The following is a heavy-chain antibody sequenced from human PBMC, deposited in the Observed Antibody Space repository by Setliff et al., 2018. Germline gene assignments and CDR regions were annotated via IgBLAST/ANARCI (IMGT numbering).Heavy chain of an antibody. CDR3: ARVGSSSWLHPDVYYYYGMDV. Sequence: ASVKVSCKASGDTSTTYAIHWVRQAPGQGLEWMGWINAGNGNTRYSQNFQGRVTITRDTSASTAYMELSSLTSEDTAVYYCARVGSSSWLHPDVYYYYGMDVWG. J-gene: IGHJ6*01. CDR2: INAGNGNT. CDR1: GDTSTTYA. D-gene: IGHD6-13*01. V-gene: IGHV1-3*01.